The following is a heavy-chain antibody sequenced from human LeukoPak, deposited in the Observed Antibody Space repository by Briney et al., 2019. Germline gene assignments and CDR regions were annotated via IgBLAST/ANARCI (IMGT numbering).Heavy chain of an antibody. Sequence: SETLSLTCAVSGDSMNGLSWSWIRQSPATGLEWIAYIYDTGNTNTSPSLKSRVTLSVDTSKKQFSLRLSSVTAADTAVYYCARGVRVGFSSHYFDYWGQGTLVTVSS. D-gene: IGHD6-6*01. CDR3: ARGVRVGFSSHYFDY. CDR1: GDSMNGLS. J-gene: IGHJ4*02. CDR2: IYDTGNT. V-gene: IGHV4-59*11.